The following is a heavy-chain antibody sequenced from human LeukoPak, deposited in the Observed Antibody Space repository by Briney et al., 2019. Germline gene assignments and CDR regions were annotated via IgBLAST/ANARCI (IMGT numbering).Heavy chain of an antibody. CDR2: IYYSGST. D-gene: IGHD1-26*01. V-gene: IGHV4-59*12. CDR3: AGDWSGSYEFDY. J-gene: IGHJ4*02. Sequence: SETLSLTCTVSGGSISSYYWSWMRQPPGKGLEWIGYIYYSGSTNYNPSLKSRVTISVDTSKNQFSLKLSSVTAADTAVYYCAGDWSGSYEFDYWGQGTLVTVSS. CDR1: GGSISSYY.